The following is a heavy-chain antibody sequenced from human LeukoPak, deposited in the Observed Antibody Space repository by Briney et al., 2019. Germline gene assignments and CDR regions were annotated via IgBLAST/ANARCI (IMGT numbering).Heavy chain of an antibody. CDR2: VYYSGTT. V-gene: IGHV4-59*01. CDR3: ARDRQWLGYFDY. J-gene: IGHJ4*02. Sequence: PSETLSLTCTVSGGSISGYYWSWIRQPPGQGLEWIGYVYYSGTTNYNPSLKSRVTISVDTSKNQFFLKVSSVTAADTAVYYCARDRQWLGYFDYWGQGTLVTVSS. D-gene: IGHD6-19*01. CDR1: GGSISGYY.